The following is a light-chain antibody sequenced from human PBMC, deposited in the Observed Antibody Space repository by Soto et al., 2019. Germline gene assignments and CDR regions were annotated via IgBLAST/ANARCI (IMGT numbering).Light chain of an antibody. CDR1: QSVSSTY. CDR2: GAS. V-gene: IGKV3-20*01. Sequence: EIVLTQSPGTLSLSPGERATLSCRASQSVSSTYLAWYQQKPGQAPRLLIYGASSRATGIPDRFSGSGSGTDXTLTISRLEPEDFAVYYCQRYDISPFPFGQGTKLEIK. J-gene: IGKJ2*01. CDR3: QRYDISPFP.